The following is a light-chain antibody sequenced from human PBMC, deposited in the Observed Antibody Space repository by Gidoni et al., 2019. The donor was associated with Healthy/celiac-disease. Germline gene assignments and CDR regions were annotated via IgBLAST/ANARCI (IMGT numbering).Light chain of an antibody. CDR2: TAS. V-gene: IGKV1-39*01. CDR1: QSTSSY. CDR3: QQSYSTPWA. J-gene: IGKJ1*01. Sequence: DSQLPQSPSSLSAPVGDRVTITCRASQSTSSYLTWYQHKPGKAPKLLIYTASSLQSGVPKRFSGSGSGTDFTLTISSLQPEDFATYYCQQSYSTPWAFGQXTKVEIK.